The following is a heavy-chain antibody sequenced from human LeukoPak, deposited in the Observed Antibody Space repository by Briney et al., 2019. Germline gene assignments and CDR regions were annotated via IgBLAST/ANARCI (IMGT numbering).Heavy chain of an antibody. J-gene: IGHJ6*03. CDR2: MNPNSGNT. CDR1: GYTFTSYD. CDR3: ARVRGYSSGWYYYYYMDV. V-gene: IGHV1-8*01. Sequence: ASVKVSCKASGYTFTSYDINWVRQATGQGLEWMGWMNPNSGNTGYAQKFQGRVTMTRNTSISTAYMELSSLRSEDTAMYYCARVRGYSSGWYYYYYMDVWGKGTTVTVSS. D-gene: IGHD6-19*01.